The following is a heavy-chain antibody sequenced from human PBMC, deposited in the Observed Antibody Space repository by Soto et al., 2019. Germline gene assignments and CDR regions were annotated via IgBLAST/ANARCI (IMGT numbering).Heavy chain of an antibody. CDR2: INTSGDT. CDR3: AREGEVGGFDGDY. V-gene: IGHV1-3*04. Sequence: QVQXVQSGAEVRKPGASVKVSCKASGYTFTNYVIHWVRQAPGXXLEWMGWINTSGDTRYSQNFQDRVTXXXXTXXXXXXXXXXXXRSEDTAVYFCAREGEVGGFDGDYWGQGTLVSVSS. J-gene: IGHJ4*02. CDR1: GYTFTNYV. D-gene: IGHD5-12*01.